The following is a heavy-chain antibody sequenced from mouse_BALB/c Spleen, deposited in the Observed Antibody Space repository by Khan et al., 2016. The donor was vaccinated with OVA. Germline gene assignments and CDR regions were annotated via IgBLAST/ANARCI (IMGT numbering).Heavy chain of an antibody. J-gene: IGHJ3*01. CDR1: GYTFTSYW. D-gene: IGHD1-1*01. V-gene: IGHV1-7*01. CDR2: INPSTGYT. Sequence: QVQLKQSGAELAKPGASVKMSCKASGYTFTSYWMHWVKQRPGQGLEWIGYINPSTGYTEYNQKFKDKATFTADKSSSTAYMQLSSLTSEDSAVYYCANHGSSSAWFTYWGQGTLVTVSA. CDR3: ANHGSSSAWFTY.